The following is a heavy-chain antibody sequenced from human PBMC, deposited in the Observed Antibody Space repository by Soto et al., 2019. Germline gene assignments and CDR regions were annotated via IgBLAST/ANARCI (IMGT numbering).Heavy chain of an antibody. J-gene: IGHJ4*02. V-gene: IGHV5-10-1*01. CDR3: ARQIYDSDTGPNFQYYFDS. CDR1: GYSFAGYW. CDR2: IDPSDSQT. Sequence: RXESVKISGKGCGYSFAGYWITWVRQNPGKGLEWMGRIDPSDSQTYYSPSFRGHVTISVTKSITTVFLQWSSLRASDTAMYYCARQIYDSDTGPNFQYYFDSWGQGTPVTVSS. D-gene: IGHD3-22*01.